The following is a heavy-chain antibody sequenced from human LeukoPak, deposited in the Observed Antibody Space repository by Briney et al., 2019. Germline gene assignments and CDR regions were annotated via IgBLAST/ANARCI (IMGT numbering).Heavy chain of an antibody. V-gene: IGHV4-38-2*02. J-gene: IGHJ4*02. Sequence: PSETLSLTCTVSGYSISNSYYWGWIRQPPGTGLEWIGSIYHSGNTYYNPSLKSRVTISVDTSKNQFSLKLSSVTAADTAVYYCARAGYGDSDFDYWGQGTLVTVSS. D-gene: IGHD4-17*01. CDR1: GYSISNSYY. CDR3: ARAGYGDSDFDY. CDR2: IYHSGNT.